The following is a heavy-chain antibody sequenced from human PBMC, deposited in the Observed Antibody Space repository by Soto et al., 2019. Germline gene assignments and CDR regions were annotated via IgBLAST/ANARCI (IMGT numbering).Heavy chain of an antibody. CDR2: VYYSGST. V-gene: IGHV4-39*01. Sequence: PSETLSLTCIVSGGSIASGNYYWAWILHPPGKGLEWIGSVYYSGSTYYNPSLKSRVSMSIDTSKNQFSLKLRSVTAADTAVYYCARHENLNSEDSSGDYDEYFLHWGQGTLVTVSS. D-gene: IGHD3-22*01. CDR3: ARHENLNSEDSSGDYDEYFLH. CDR1: GGSIASGNYY. J-gene: IGHJ1*01.